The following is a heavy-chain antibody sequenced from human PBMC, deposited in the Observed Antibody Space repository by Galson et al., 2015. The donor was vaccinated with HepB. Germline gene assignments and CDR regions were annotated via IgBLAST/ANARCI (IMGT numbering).Heavy chain of an antibody. Sequence: SVKVSCKASGYTFTGYYMHWVRQAPGQGLEWMGWINPNSGGTNYAQKFQGRVTMTRDTSISTAYMELSRLRSDDTAVYYCARVGKVRYQLGYFDYWGQGTLVTVSS. J-gene: IGHJ4*02. D-gene: IGHD2-2*01. CDR3: ARVGKVRYQLGYFDY. V-gene: IGHV1-2*02. CDR1: GYTFTGYY. CDR2: INPNSGGT.